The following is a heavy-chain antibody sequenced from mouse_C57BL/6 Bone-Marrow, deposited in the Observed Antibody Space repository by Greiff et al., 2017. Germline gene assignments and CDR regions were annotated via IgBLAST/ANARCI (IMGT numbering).Heavy chain of an antibody. CDR2: ISSGSSTI. CDR3: AREPFYYGNYNFDY. CDR1: GFTFSDYG. D-gene: IGHD2-1*01. V-gene: IGHV5-17*01. Sequence: EVKLVESGGGLVKPGGSLKLSCAASGFTFSDYGMHWVRQAPEKGLEWVAYISSGSSTIYYADTVKGRFPISRDNAKNTLFLQMTGLRSEDTAMYYCAREPFYYGNYNFDYWGQGTTLTVSS. J-gene: IGHJ2*01.